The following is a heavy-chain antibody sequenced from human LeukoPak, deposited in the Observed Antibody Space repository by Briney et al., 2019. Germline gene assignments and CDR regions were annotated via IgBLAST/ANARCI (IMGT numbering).Heavy chain of an antibody. CDR3: AADYGANSGGFDY. D-gene: IGHD4-23*01. CDR1: GFTFRSYS. V-gene: IGHV3-21*01. CDR2: ISTSRSYI. J-gene: IGHJ4*02. Sequence: GGSLRLSCAASGFTFRSYSMNWVRQAPGKGLEWVSSISTSRSYIYYADSVKGRFTISRDNAKNSLYLQMNSLRAEDTAVYYCAADYGANSGGFDYWGQGTLVTVSS.